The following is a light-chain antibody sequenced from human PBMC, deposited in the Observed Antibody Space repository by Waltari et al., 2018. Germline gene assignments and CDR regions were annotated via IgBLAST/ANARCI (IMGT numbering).Light chain of an antibody. J-gene: IGKJ4*01. CDR1: QDTKIF. CDR2: DAS. Sequence: DFQMTQSPASLSASVGDRVTITCQASQDTKIFLNWYQQKSGKAPKLLIYDASNLQPGVPSRFSGSGSGTDFAFTISSLQPEDVATYYCQQYDDLPLTFGGGTKVEIQ. V-gene: IGKV1-33*01. CDR3: QQYDDLPLT.